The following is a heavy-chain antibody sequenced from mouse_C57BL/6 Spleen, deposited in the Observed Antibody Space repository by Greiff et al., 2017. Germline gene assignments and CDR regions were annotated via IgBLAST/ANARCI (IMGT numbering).Heavy chain of an antibody. CDR3: ARTAQAAWFDY. V-gene: IGHV5-17*01. CDR1: GFTFSDYG. CDR2: ISSGSSTI. D-gene: IGHD3-2*02. J-gene: IGHJ3*01. Sequence: EVQLQESGGGLVKPGGSLKLSCAASGFTFSDYGMHWVRQAPEKGLEWVAYISSGSSTIYYADTVKGRFTISRDNAKNTLFLQMTSLRSEDTAMYYCARTAQAAWFDYWGQGTLVTVSS.